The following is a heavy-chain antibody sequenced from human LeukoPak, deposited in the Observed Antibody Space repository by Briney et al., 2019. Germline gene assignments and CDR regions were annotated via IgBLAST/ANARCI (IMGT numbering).Heavy chain of an antibody. CDR1: GFTFSSHE. CDR2: ISSGGGTI. V-gene: IGHV3-48*03. J-gene: IGHJ4*02. Sequence: GGSLRLSCAASGFTFSSHEMNWVRQAPGKGLEWVSYISSGGGTIQYADSVKGRFTISRDNAQNSLYLQMNSLRAEDTAVYYCARDMGGDNGSQPAGGWGQGTLVTVSS. D-gene: IGHD2-8*02. CDR3: ARDMGGDNGSQPAGG.